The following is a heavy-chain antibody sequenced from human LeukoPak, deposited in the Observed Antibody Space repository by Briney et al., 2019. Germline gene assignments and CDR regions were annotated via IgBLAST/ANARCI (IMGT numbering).Heavy chain of an antibody. Sequence: GGSLRLSCAASGFTFSDYYMSWIRQAPGKGLEWVSYISSSGSTIYYADSVKGRFTISRDNAKNSLYLQVNSLRAEDTAVYYCAREGTMVQGAIIMEDYYYYMDVWGKGTTVTVSS. V-gene: IGHV3-11*01. CDR3: AREGTMVQGAIIMEDYYYYMDV. CDR1: GFTFSDYY. CDR2: ISSSGSTI. D-gene: IGHD3-10*01. J-gene: IGHJ6*03.